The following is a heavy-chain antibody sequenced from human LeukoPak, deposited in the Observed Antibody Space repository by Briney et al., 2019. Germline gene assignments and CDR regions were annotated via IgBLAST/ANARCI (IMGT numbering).Heavy chain of an antibody. D-gene: IGHD1-26*01. CDR2: INPNSGGT. Sequence: ASVKVSCKTSGYTFTGYYIHWVRRAPGQGLEWMGWINPNSGGTNYAQKFQGRVTMTRDTSISTAYMELSRLRSDDTAVYYCARVRAIMGELLDYWGQGTLVTVSS. V-gene: IGHV1-2*02. CDR1: GYTFTGYY. CDR3: ARVRAIMGELLDY. J-gene: IGHJ4*02.